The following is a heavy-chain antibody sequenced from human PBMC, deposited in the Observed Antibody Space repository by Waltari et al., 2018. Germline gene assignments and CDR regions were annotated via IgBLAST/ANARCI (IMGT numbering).Heavy chain of an antibody. Sequence: QVQLQESGPGLVKPSETLSLTCAVSGYSISSGYYWGWIRQPPGKGLEWIGSIYHSGSTYHNPSLKSRGPISVGTSKDPFSLKLSSGTGAGTAVYYCASARIADAFDILGQGTIVTVSS. CDR2: IYHSGST. V-gene: IGHV4-38-2*01. J-gene: IGHJ3*02. CDR1: GYSISSGYY. CDR3: ASARIADAFDI. D-gene: IGHD6-13*01.